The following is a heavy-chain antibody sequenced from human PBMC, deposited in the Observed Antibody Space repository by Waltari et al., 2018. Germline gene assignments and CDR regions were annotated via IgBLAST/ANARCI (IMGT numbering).Heavy chain of an antibody. CDR1: GGAIRSGDYY. Sequence: QVQLQESGPGLVKPSQTLSLTCTVSGGAIRSGDYYWSWIRQPPGKGREWIGYIYYSGSTYYNPSLKSRVTISVDTSKNQFSLKLSSVTAADTAVYYCARGGQQLVPFDYWGQGTLVTVSS. D-gene: IGHD6-13*01. J-gene: IGHJ4*02. V-gene: IGHV4-30-4*08. CDR3: ARGGQQLVPFDY. CDR2: IYYSGST.